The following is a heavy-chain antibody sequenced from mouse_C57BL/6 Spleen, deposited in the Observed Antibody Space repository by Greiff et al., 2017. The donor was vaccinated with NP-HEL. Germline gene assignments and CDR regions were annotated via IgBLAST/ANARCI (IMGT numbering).Heavy chain of an antibody. J-gene: IGHJ2*01. V-gene: IGHV5-4*01. CDR3: ARSYYGSSYGYFDY. CDR1: GFTFSSYA. Sequence: EVQGVESGGGLVKPGGSLKLSCAASGFTFSSYAMSWVRQTPEKRLEWVATISDGGSYTYYPDNVKGRFTISRDNAKNNLYLQMSHLKSEDTAMYYCARSYYGSSYGYFDYWGQGTTLTVSS. CDR2: ISDGGSYT. D-gene: IGHD1-1*01.